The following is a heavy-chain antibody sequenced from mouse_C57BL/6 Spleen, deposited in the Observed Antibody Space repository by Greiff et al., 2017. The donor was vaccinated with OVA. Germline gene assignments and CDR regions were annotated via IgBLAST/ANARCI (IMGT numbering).Heavy chain of an antibody. J-gene: IGHJ2*01. CDR3: ANINTTVPYYFDY. CDR2: ISYDGSN. CDR1: GYSITSGYY. D-gene: IGHD1-2*01. V-gene: IGHV3-6*01. Sequence: VQLQQSGPGLVKPSQSLSLTCSVTGYSITSGYYWNWIRQFPGNKLEWMGYISYDGSNNYNPSLKNRISITRDTSKNQFFLKLNSVTTEDTATYYCANINTTVPYYFDYWGQGTTLTVSS.